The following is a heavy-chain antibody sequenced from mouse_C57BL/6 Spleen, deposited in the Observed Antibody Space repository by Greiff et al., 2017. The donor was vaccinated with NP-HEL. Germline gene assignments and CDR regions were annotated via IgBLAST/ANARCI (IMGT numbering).Heavy chain of an antibody. Sequence: QVQLKQPGAELVRPGSSVKLSCKASGYTFTSYWMHWVKQRPIQGLEWIGNIDPSDSETHYNQKFKDKATLTVDKSSSTAYMQLSSLTSEDSAVYYCARKGPMVTRGYFDVWGTGTTVTVSS. CDR1: GYTFTSYW. CDR3: ARKGPMVTRGYFDV. J-gene: IGHJ1*03. V-gene: IGHV1-52*01. D-gene: IGHD2-2*01. CDR2: IDPSDSET.